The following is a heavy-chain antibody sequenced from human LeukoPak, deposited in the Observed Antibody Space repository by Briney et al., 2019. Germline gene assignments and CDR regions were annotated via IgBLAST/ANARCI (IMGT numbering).Heavy chain of an antibody. V-gene: IGHV3-7*03. Sequence: GGSLRLSCAASGFTFSSYWMSWVRQAPGKGLEWVANIKQDGSEKYYVDSVKGRFTISRDNAKNTLYLQMNSLRDEDTAVYYCAKEGHASAVLAPAIPGTWGQGTLVTVSS. J-gene: IGHJ5*02. CDR3: AKEGHASAVLAPAIPGT. CDR1: GFTFSSYW. CDR2: IKQDGSEK. D-gene: IGHD2-21*02.